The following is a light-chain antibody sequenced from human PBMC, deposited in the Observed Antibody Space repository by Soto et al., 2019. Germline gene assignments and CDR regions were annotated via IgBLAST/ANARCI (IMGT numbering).Light chain of an antibody. Sequence: EIVMTQSPATLSVSPGERATLSCRASQSVSSNLAWYQQKPGQAPTLLIYGASARATGIPARFSGSGSGTEFTLTISSLQSEDFASYYCQQSHSAPTFGQGTKV. J-gene: IGKJ1*01. CDR3: QQSHSAPT. CDR1: QSVSSN. V-gene: IGKV3-15*01. CDR2: GAS.